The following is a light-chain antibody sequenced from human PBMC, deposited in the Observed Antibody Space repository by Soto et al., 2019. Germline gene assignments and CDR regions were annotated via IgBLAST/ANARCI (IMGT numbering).Light chain of an antibody. V-gene: IGKV3-20*01. J-gene: IGKJ1*01. CDR2: GAS. CDR3: QHYDRSPWT. CDR1: QSVSSSY. Sequence: VLTQSPGTLSLSPGERATLSCRASQSVSSSYLAWYQQKPGQAARLLIYGASSRATGIPDRFSGSGSGTDFTLTISRLEPEDFAVYYCQHYDRSPWTFGQGTKVDI.